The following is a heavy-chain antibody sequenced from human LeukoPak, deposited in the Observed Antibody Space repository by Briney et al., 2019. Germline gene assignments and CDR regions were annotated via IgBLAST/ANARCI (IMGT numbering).Heavy chain of an antibody. CDR1: GFTVSSNY. CDR3: ARGPDYDFWSGYYSGPFDY. Sequence: GGSLRLSCAASGFTVSSNYMSWVRQAPGKGLEWVSVIYSGGSTYYADSVKGRFTISRHNSKNTLYLQMNSLRAEDTAVYYCARGPDYDFWSGYYSGPFDYWGQGTLVTVSS. V-gene: IGHV3-53*04. J-gene: IGHJ4*02. CDR2: IYSGGST. D-gene: IGHD3-3*01.